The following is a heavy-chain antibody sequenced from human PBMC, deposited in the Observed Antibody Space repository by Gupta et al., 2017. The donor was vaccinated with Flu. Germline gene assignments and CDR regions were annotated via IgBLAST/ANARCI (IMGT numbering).Heavy chain of an antibody. Sequence: EVQLVESGGGVVEPGGSLRPSCAASGSNFSNAWMTWVRQAPGKGLEWVGRIKSKADGGTTDYDVPVKGRFTISRDDSKTTLYLQMNSLKTEDTAVYYCATGPIVVVAATTQPFDYWGQGTLVTVSS. CDR3: ATGPIVVVAATTQPFDY. D-gene: IGHD2-15*01. CDR2: IKSKADGGTT. CDR1: GSNFSNAW. J-gene: IGHJ4*02. V-gene: IGHV3-15*01.